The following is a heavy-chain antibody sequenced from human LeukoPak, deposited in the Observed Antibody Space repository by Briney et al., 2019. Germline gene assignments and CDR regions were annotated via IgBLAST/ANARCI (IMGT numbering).Heavy chain of an antibody. D-gene: IGHD3-22*01. J-gene: IGHJ6*02. V-gene: IGHV4-39*01. Sequence: SETLSLTCTVSGGSISGSSYYWGWIRQPPGKGLEWIRSIYYSGSTYYNPSLKSRVTISVDTSKNQFSLKLSSVTAADTAVYSCASTGYYYDSSGPRDGMDVWGQGTTVTVSS. CDR3: ASTGYYYDSSGPRDGMDV. CDR2: IYYSGST. CDR1: GGSISGSSYY.